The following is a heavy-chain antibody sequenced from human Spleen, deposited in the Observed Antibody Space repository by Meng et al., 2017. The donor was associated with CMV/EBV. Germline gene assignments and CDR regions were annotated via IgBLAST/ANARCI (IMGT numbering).Heavy chain of an antibody. V-gene: IGHV4-34*01. J-gene: IGHJ4*02. D-gene: IGHD3-3*01. CDR3: ARGGLRFLEWLLYPWDY. Sequence: GDAFSGYHWTWIRQPPGKGLEWIGEINHGGSTNYNPSLKSRVTISIDTSKNQFSLKLSSVTAADTAVYYCARGGLRFLEWLLYPWDYWGQGTLVTVSS. CDR2: INHGGST. CDR1: GDAFSGYH.